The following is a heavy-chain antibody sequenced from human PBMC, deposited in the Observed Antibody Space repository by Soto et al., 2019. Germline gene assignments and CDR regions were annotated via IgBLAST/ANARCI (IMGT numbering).Heavy chain of an antibody. CDR2: IYPGDSDT. CDR1: GYSFTRYW. CDR3: ARHTGDGYNPDY. J-gene: IGHJ4*02. Sequence: PGECLTSSGTCSGYSFTRYWIGWVRQMPGKGLEWMGIIYPGDSDTRYSPSFQGQVTISADKSISTAYLQWSSLKASDTAMYYCARHTGDGYNPDYWGQGTLVTVSS. V-gene: IGHV5-51*01. D-gene: IGHD5-12*01.